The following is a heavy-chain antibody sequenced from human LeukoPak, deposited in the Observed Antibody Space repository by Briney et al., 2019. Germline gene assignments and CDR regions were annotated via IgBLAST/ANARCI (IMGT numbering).Heavy chain of an antibody. V-gene: IGHV3-74*01. J-gene: IGHJ4*02. CDR1: GFTFSDYW. Sequence: GGSLRLSCTASGFTFSDYWMHWVRQAPGKALAWVSRINGGGSSTRYADSAKGRFTISRDNAKNTLYLQMNSLSAEDTAVYYCAKLVGATTGIDYWGQGTLVTVSS. CDR2: INGGGSST. CDR3: AKLVGATTGIDY. D-gene: IGHD1-26*01.